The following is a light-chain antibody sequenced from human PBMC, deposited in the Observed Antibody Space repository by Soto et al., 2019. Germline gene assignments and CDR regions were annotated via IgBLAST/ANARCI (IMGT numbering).Light chain of an antibody. Sequence: QSALTQPASVSGSPGQSITISCTGTSSDIGSNNYVSWFQQRPGKAPTLIIYEVSNRPSGVSTHFSGSKSGNTASLTISGLLPEDEAEYYCSSYTTTTSLFGGGTKLTVL. V-gene: IGLV2-14*01. J-gene: IGLJ3*02. CDR3: SSYTTTTSL. CDR1: SSDIGSNNY. CDR2: EVS.